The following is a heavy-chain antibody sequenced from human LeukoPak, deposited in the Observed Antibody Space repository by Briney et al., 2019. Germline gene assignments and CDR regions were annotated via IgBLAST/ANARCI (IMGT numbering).Heavy chain of an antibody. CDR1: GFTFSSYW. CDR2: IKQDGSEK. Sequence: PGGSLRLSCAASGFTFSSYWMSWVRQAPGKGLEWVANIKQDGSEKYYVDSVKGRFTISRDNAENSLYLQMNSLRAEDTAVYYCEAAGTVYYYYYMDVWGKGTTVTVSS. D-gene: IGHD6-13*01. V-gene: IGHV3-7*01. CDR3: EAAGTVYYYYYMDV. J-gene: IGHJ6*03.